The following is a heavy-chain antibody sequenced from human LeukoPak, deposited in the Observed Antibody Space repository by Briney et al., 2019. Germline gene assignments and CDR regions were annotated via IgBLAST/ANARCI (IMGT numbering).Heavy chain of an antibody. CDR2: FYYGGTI. CDR3: ARHIEMTTNDAFDI. V-gene: IGHV4-59*08. CDR1: GGSISGFY. D-gene: IGHD5-24*01. Sequence: SDTLSLTCTVSGGSISGFYWSWIRQPPGEGLEWIGYFYYGGTIKYNPSLRSRVTVSEDTSKNQFSLRMSSVTAADTAVYYCARHIEMTTNDAFDIWGQGTVVTVSS. J-gene: IGHJ3*02.